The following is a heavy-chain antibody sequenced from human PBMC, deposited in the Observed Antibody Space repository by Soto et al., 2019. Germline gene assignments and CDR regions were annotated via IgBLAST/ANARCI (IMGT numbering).Heavy chain of an antibody. CDR1: GGTFSSYA. CDR2: IIPIFGTA. CDR3: AKAMVTDYYYYYGMDV. Sequence: QVQLVQSGAEVKKPGSSVKVSCKASGGTFSSYAISWVRQAPGQGLEWMGGIIPIFGTANYAQKFQGRVTITXXEXTXXAYMELSSLRSEDTAVYYCAKAMVTDYYYYYGMDVWGQGTTVTVSS. D-gene: IGHD5-18*01. J-gene: IGHJ6*02. V-gene: IGHV1-69*05.